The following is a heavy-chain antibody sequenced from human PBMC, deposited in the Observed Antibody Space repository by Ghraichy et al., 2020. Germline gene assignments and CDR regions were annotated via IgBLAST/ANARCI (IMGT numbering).Heavy chain of an antibody. CDR1: GFTFSSYA. D-gene: IGHD3-3*01. CDR2: ISYDGSNK. J-gene: IGHJ4*02. Sequence: GGSLRLSCAASGFTFSSYAMHWVRQAPGKGLEWVAVISYDGSNKYYADSVKGRFTISRDNSKNTLYLQMNSLRAEDTAVYYCATSVATLSGSITIFGVVNCLDYWGQGTLVTVSS. CDR3: ATSVATLSGSITIFGVVNCLDY. V-gene: IGHV3-30*04.